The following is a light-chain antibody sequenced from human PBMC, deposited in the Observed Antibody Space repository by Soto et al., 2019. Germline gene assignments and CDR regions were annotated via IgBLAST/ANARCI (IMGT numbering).Light chain of an antibody. CDR3: QKYNSAPLT. CDR1: QGIDAY. V-gene: IGKV1-27*01. Sequence: DIQMTQSPSSLSASLGDRVTITCRASQGIDAYLAWFQQKPGNVPKLLIYAASILQSGVPSRFSGSGSGTDFTLTISSLQPEDVATYYCQKYNSAPLTFCGGTKVEIK. CDR2: AAS. J-gene: IGKJ4*01.